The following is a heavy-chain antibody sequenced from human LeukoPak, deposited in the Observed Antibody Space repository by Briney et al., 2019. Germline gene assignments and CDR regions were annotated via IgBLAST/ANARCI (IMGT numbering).Heavy chain of an antibody. J-gene: IGHJ6*02. V-gene: IGHV3-21*01. CDR1: GFTFSSYS. CDR2: ISSSSSYI. Sequence: GGSLRLSCAASGFTFSSYSMNWVRQAPGKGLEWVSSISSSSSYIYYADSVKGRFTISRDNAKNSLYLQMNSLRAEDTAVYYCARGMVRGVLEAYGMDVWGQGTTVTVPS. D-gene: IGHD3-10*01. CDR3: ARGMVRGVLEAYGMDV.